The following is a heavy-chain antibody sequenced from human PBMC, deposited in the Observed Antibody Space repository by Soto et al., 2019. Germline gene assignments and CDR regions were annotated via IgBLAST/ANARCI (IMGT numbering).Heavy chain of an antibody. Sequence: QVQLQESGPGLVKPSQTLSLTCTVSGGSISSGDYYWSWIRQPPGKGLEWIGYIYYSGRTYYNPSLNSRVSISVDTSKNQFSLRLSSVTAADTAVYYCARAPYYYDSSGYCLDSWGQGTLVTVSS. CDR3: ARAPYYYDSSGYCLDS. J-gene: IGHJ4*02. CDR2: IYYSGRT. D-gene: IGHD3-22*01. CDR1: GGSISSGDYY. V-gene: IGHV4-30-4*01.